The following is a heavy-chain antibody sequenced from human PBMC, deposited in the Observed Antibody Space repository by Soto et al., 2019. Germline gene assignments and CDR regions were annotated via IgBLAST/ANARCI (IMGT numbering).Heavy chain of an antibody. V-gene: IGHV3-23*01. J-gene: IGHJ4*02. D-gene: IGHD3-10*01. CDR2: ISGGGDTT. CDR3: AKGRDGSGSLTPRVDF. CDR1: GFTLNNYA. Sequence: EVQLLESGGGSVQPGGSLRLSCAASGFTLNNYAMTWVRQAPGKGLEWVSAISGGGDTTSYADSVKGRFTVSRDGSKNTLYLQMSSLRAEDTALYYCAKGRDGSGSLTPRVDFWGQGTLVTVSS.